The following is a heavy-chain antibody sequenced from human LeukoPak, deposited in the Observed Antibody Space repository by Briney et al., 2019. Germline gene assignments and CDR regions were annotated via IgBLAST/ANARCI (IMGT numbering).Heavy chain of an antibody. CDR1: GFSFSSYS. V-gene: IGHV3-21*01. J-gene: IGHJ3*02. D-gene: IGHD3-9*01. CDR2: ISSSSTYI. Sequence: GGSLRLSCAVSGFSFSSYSMNWVRQAPGKGLEWVSSISSSSTYIYYADSVKGRFTISRDNAKNSLYLQMNSLRAEDTAVYYCARDTRYFDWLSPPLDAFDIWGQGTMVTVSS. CDR3: ARDTRYFDWLSPPLDAFDI.